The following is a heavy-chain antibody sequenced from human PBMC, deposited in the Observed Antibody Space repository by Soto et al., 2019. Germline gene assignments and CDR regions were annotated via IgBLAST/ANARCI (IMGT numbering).Heavy chain of an antibody. CDR3: ERDIHDSSATGAVFVVYGLDV. CDR2: IWYDGSNK. CDR1: GFTFSSYG. Sequence: PGGSLRLSCAASGFTFSSYGMHWVRQAPGKGLEWVAVIWYDGSNKYYADSVKGRFTISRDNSKNTLYLQMNSLRAEDTAVYYCERDIHDSSATGAVFVVYGLDVWGQGTTVTVSS. J-gene: IGHJ6*02. V-gene: IGHV3-33*01. D-gene: IGHD6-25*01.